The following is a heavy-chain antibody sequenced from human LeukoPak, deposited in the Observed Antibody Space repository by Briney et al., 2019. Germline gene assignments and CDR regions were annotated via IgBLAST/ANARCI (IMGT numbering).Heavy chain of an antibody. V-gene: IGHV1-46*01. Sequence: ASVKVSCKASGYAFGTYFIHWMRQALGQGLEWLGRIDPSRGWTHLPRKFQGRVTVTRDTSTTTVDMELSSLTSEDTALYYCVREMDGGDFDYWGQGTLVTVTS. J-gene: IGHJ4*02. CDR2: IDPSRGWT. CDR1: GYAFGTYF. D-gene: IGHD3-10*01. CDR3: VREMDGGDFDY.